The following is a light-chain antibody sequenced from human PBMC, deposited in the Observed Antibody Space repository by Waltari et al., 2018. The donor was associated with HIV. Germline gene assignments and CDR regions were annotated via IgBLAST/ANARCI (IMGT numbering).Light chain of an antibody. CDR3: SSYTSSRTVV. CDR2: DVS. J-gene: IGLJ2*01. V-gene: IGLV2-14*03. CDR1: SSAVGRYNY. Sequence: QSALTQPASVSGSPGQPITLSCTGASSAVGRYNYVSWYQHHPGKAPKLIIYDVSNRPAGVSNRFSGSKSGTTASLTISGLQAEDEADYYCSSYTSSRTVVVGGGTKLTVL.